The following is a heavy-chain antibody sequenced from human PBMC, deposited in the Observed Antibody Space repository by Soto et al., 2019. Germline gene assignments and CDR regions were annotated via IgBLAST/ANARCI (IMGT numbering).Heavy chain of an antibody. CDR1: GGSISSDY. D-gene: IGHD6-19*01. CDR2: IYTSGST. CDR3: ARGSEDSSGWYGYYYYYGMDV. J-gene: IGHJ6*02. V-gene: IGHV4-4*07. Sequence: SETLSLTCTVSGGSISSDYWSWVRQPAGNGLEWIGRIYTSGSTNYNPSLKSRVTMSVDTSKNQFSLKLSSVTAADTAVYYCARGSEDSSGWYGYYYYYGMDVWGQGTTVTVSS.